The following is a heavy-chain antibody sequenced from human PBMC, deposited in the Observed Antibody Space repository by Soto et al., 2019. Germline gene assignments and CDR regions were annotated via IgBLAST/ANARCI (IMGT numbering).Heavy chain of an antibody. CDR2: INHSGST. CDR3: ARGEVVRGGASIAARHYYYYYGMDV. J-gene: IGHJ6*02. V-gene: IGHV4-34*01. Sequence: PSETLSLTCAVYGGSFSGYYWSWIRQPPGKGLEWIGEINHSGSTNYNPPLKSRVTISVDTSKNQFSLKLSSVTAADTAVYYCARGEVVRGGASIAARHYYYYYGMDVWGQGTTVTVSS. CDR1: GGSFSGYY. D-gene: IGHD6-6*01.